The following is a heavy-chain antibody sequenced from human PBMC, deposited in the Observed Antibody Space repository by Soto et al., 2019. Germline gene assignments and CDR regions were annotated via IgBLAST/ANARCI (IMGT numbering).Heavy chain of an antibody. CDR1: GFTVSSNY. Sequence: GGSLRLSCAASGFTVSSNYMSWVRQAPGKGLEWVSVIYSGGSTYYADSVKGRFTISRDNSKNTLYLQMNSLRAEDTAVYYCIRDYTGSDDHWGQGTLVTVSS. D-gene: IGHD5-12*01. CDR3: IRDYTGSDDH. J-gene: IGHJ4*02. V-gene: IGHV3-66*01. CDR2: IYSGGST.